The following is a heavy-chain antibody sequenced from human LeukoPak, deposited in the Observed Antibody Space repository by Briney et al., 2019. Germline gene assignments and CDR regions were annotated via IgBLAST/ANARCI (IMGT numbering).Heavy chain of an antibody. CDR1: GYTFTSYG. CDR3: ARGDIVVVPAAYYFDY. Sequence: ASVKVSCKASGYTFTSYGISWVRHAPGQGLEWMGWISAYNGNTNYAQKLQGRVTMTTDTSTSTAYMELRSLRSDDTAVYYCARGDIVVVPAAYYFDYWGQGTLVTVSS. D-gene: IGHD2-2*01. CDR2: ISAYNGNT. J-gene: IGHJ4*02. V-gene: IGHV1-18*01.